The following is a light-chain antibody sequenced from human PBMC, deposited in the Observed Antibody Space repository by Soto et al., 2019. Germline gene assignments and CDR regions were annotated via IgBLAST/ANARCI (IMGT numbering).Light chain of an antibody. CDR2: AAS. V-gene: IGKV1-39*01. CDR1: QSISSY. CDR3: QHYNSYSEA. Sequence: DIQMTQSPSSLSASVGDRVTITCRASQSISSYLNWYQQKPGEAPKLLIYAASNLQSGVPSRFSGGGSGTDFTLTISSLQPDDFATYFCQHYNSYSEAFGQGTKVDIK. J-gene: IGKJ1*01.